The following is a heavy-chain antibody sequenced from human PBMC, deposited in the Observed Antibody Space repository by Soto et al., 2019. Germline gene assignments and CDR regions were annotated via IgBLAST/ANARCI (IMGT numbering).Heavy chain of an antibody. V-gene: IGHV4-39*01. CDR3: ATRTGSILTGYGMDV. CDR1: GGSISSSSYY. J-gene: IGHJ6*02. CDR2: IYYSGST. Sequence: SETLSLTCTVSGGSISSSSYYWGWIRQPPGKGLEWIGSIYYSGSTYYNPSLKSRVTISVDTSKNQFSLKLSSVTAADTAVYYCATRTGSILTGYGMDVWGQGTTVTVSS. D-gene: IGHD3-9*01.